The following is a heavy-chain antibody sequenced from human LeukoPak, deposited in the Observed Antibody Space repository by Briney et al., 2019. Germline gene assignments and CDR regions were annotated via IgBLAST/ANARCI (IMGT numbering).Heavy chain of an antibody. J-gene: IGHJ4*01. CDR2: VSSHGGST. CDR3: VRDNAYTFDY. CDR1: GFTFHTYA. D-gene: IGHD5-24*01. Sequence: PGGSLRLSCAASGFTFHTYAMHWVRQAPGKRLEFVSTVSSHGGSTYYAKSVQGRFTISRDNSENTLYLQMGSLRAEDTAIYYCVRDNAYTFDYWGQGTLVTVSS. V-gene: IGHV3-64*01.